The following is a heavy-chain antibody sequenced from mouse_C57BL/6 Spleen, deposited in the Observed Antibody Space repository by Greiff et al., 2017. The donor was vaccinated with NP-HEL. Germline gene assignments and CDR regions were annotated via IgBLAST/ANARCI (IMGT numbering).Heavy chain of an antibody. Sequence: QVQLQQSGPELVKPGASVKISCKASGYAFSSSWMNWVKQRPGKGLEWIGRIYPGDGDTNYNGKFKGKATLTADKSSSTAYMQLSSLTSEDSAVYFCARLVTVYFDYWGQGTTLTVSS. CDR1: GYAFSSSW. D-gene: IGHD2-2*01. J-gene: IGHJ2*01. CDR3: ARLVTVYFDY. V-gene: IGHV1-82*01. CDR2: IYPGDGDT.